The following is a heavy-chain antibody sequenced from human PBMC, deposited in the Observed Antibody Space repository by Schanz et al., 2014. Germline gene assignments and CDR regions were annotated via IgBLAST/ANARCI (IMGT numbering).Heavy chain of an antibody. D-gene: IGHD2-15*01. V-gene: IGHV1-3*04. J-gene: IGHJ3*02. CDR1: GYTFSSHG. CDR2: INTANGNA. CDR3: ARDRPYGDGGKCYSDGVDI. Sequence: QVQVVQSGAELKKPGASVKVSCKASGYTFSSHGIHWLRQAPGQSLEWMGWINTANGNAKYSANFQARVTSTRDTSATTSYMELTNLRSEDTAVYYCARDRPYGDGGKCYSDGVDIWGQGTLVTISS.